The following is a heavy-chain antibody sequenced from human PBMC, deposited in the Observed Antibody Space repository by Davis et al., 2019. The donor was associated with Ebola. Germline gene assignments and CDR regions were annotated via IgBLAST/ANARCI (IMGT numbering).Heavy chain of an antibody. CDR2: IYYSGGT. CDR1: GGSISSSSYY. CDR3: ARARVGISYWFDP. J-gene: IGHJ5*02. D-gene: IGHD2-21*01. Sequence: MPGGSLRLSCTVSGGSISSSSYYWGWIRQPPGKGLEWIGSIYYSGGTYYNPSLKSRVTISVDTSKNQFSLKLSSVTAADTAVYYCARARVGISYWFDPWGQGTLVTVSS. V-gene: IGHV4-39*01.